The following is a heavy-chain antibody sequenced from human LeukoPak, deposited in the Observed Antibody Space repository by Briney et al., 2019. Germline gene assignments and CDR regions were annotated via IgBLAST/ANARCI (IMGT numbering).Heavy chain of an antibody. D-gene: IGHD2-2*02. J-gene: IGHJ5*02. V-gene: IGHV3-11*05. CDR3: ARDWYCSSSICYTDRNWFDP. CDR1: GFTSSDYY. CDR2: ISTTSTYT. Sequence: PGGSLRLSCAASGFTSSDYYMSWIRQAPGKGLEWVSYISTTSTYTDYADSVRGRFTISRDNAKNLLYLQMNSLRPEDTAVYYCARDWYCSSSICYTDRNWFDPWGQGTLVTVSS.